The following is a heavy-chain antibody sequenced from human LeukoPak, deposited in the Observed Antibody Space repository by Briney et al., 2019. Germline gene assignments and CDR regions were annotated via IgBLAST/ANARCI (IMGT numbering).Heavy chain of an antibody. CDR2: IKQDGSEK. CDR3: AKDSDILTGYYPEYFQH. CDR1: GFTFSSYW. V-gene: IGHV3-7*03. D-gene: IGHD3-9*01. Sequence: GGSLRLSCAASGFTFSSYWMSWVRQAPGKGLEWVANIKQDGSEKYYVDSVKGRFTISRDNSKNTLYVQMNSLRAEDTAVYYCAKDSDILTGYYPEYFQHWGQGTLVTVSS. J-gene: IGHJ1*01.